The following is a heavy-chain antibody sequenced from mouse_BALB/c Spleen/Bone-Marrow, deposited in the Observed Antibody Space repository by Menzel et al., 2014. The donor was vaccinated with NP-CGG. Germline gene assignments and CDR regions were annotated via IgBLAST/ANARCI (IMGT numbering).Heavy chain of an antibody. J-gene: IGHJ4*01. CDR1: GYSFTGYT. CDR2: INPYNGGT. CDR3: ARLLLYYDAMDY. D-gene: IGHD1-1*01. Sequence: VQLQQSGPELVKPGASMKISCKASGYSFTGYTMNWVKQSHGENLEWIGLINPYNGGTNYNQKFKDKATLTVDRSSSTAYMELLSLTSEVSAVYYCARLLLYYDAMDYWGQGTSVTVSS. V-gene: IGHV1-25*01.